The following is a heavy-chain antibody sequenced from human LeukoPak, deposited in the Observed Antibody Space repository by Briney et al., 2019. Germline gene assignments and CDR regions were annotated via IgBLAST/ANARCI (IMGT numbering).Heavy chain of an antibody. Sequence: SETLSLTCTVSGGSISSYYWSWIRQPPGKGLEWIGYIYYSGSTNYNPSLKSRVTISVDTSKNQFSLKLSSVTAADTAVYYCARRVGSSSWYYFDYWGQGTLVTVSS. J-gene: IGHJ4*02. CDR2: IYYSGST. D-gene: IGHD6-13*01. V-gene: IGHV4-59*08. CDR3: ARRVGSSSWYYFDY. CDR1: GGSISSYY.